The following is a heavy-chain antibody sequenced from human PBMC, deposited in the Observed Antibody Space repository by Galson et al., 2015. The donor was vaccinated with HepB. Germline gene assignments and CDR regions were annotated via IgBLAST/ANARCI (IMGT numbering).Heavy chain of an antibody. CDR3: AKTYYDFWFGAFDI. Sequence: SLRLPCAAAGFTFSSYAMSWVRQAPGKGLEWVSAISGSGGSTYYADSVKGRFTISRDNSKNTLYLQMNSLRAEDTAVYYCAKTYYDFWFGAFDIWGQGTMVTVSS. J-gene: IGHJ3*02. CDR2: ISGSGGST. CDR1: GFTFSSYA. D-gene: IGHD3-3*01. V-gene: IGHV3-23*01.